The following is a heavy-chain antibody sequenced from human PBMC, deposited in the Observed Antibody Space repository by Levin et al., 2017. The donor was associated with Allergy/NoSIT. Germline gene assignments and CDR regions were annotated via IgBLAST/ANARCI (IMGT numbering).Heavy chain of an antibody. CDR3: ARNRGYSYGYYYYYGMDV. V-gene: IGHV3-30-3*01. Sequence: GESLKISCAASGFTFSSYAMHWVRQAPGKGLEWVAVISYDGSNKYYADSVKGRFTISRDNSKNTLYLQMNSLRAEDTAVYYCARNRGYSYGYYYYYGMDVWGQGTTVTVSS. J-gene: IGHJ6*02. D-gene: IGHD5-18*01. CDR2: ISYDGSNK. CDR1: GFTFSSYA.